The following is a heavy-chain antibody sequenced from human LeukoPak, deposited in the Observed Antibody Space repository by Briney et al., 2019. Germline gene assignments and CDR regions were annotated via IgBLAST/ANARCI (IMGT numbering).Heavy chain of an antibody. V-gene: IGHV3-48*03. J-gene: IGHJ1*01. CDR2: ISSSGSAV. CDR3: ASPGDYGDEYFQH. D-gene: IGHD4-17*01. Sequence: PGRSLRLSCTASGFTFGDYAMNWVRQTPGKGLEWVSFISSSGSAVFYVDSVKGRFTISRDNAKNSLYLQMNSLRAEDTAVYYCASPGDYGDEYFQHWGQGTLVTVSS. CDR1: GFTFGDYA.